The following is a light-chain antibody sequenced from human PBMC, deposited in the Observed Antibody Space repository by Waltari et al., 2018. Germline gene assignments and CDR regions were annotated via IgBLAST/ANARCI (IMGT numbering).Light chain of an antibody. CDR3: QHYESLPVT. V-gene: IGKV3-20*01. Sequence: EIVLTQSPGTLSLSSGERATLSCRASESISKYLAWYQQKPGQAPRLLIYHASSRATGIPDRFSGSGSGTDFSLTISRLEPEDFAVYYCQHYESLPVTFGQWTKVEIK. J-gene: IGKJ1*01. CDR1: ESISKY. CDR2: HAS.